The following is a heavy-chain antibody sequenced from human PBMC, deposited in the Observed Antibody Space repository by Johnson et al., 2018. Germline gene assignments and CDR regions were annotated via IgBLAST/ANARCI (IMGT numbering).Heavy chain of an antibody. Sequence: VRLVESGGGLVKPGGSLRLCCAASGFTFSDYYMSWIRQAPGKGLEWVSYISSSGSTIYYADSVKGRFTISRDNAKNSLYLQMNSLRAEDTAVYYCARNLNRWLQFHYYYGMDVWGQGTTVTVSS. CDR2: ISSSGSTI. D-gene: IGHD5-24*01. CDR3: ARNLNRWLQFHYYYGMDV. V-gene: IGHV3-11*04. J-gene: IGHJ6*02. CDR1: GFTFSDYY.